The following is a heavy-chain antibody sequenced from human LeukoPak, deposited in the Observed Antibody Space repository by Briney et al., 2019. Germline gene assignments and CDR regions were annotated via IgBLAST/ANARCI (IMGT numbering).Heavy chain of an antibody. CDR2: INPNSGGT. CDR3: AHAVAGMFDY. Sequence: ASVKVSCKASGYTFTDFYIHWVRQAPGQGREWMGWINPNSGGTKYAQKFQGRVTMTRDTSISTAYMELSRLRSDDTAVYYCAHAVAGMFDYWGQGTLVTVSS. CDR1: GYTFTDFY. V-gene: IGHV1-2*02. D-gene: IGHD6-19*01. J-gene: IGHJ4*02.